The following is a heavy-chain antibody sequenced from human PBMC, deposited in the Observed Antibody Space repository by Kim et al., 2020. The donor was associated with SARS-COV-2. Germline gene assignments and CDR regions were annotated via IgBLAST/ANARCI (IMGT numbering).Heavy chain of an antibody. J-gene: IGHJ3*02. CDR2: IYIGGST. V-gene: IGHV3-66*01. Sequence: GGSLRLSCAASGFTVSSNYMSWVRQAPGKGLEWVSVIYIGGSTYYADSVKGRFTISRDNSKNTLYLQMNSLRAEDTAVYYCARDNRWYYDSWAFDIWGQGTMVTVSS. CDR3: ARDNRWYYDSWAFDI. CDR1: GFTVSSNY. D-gene: IGHD3-22*01.